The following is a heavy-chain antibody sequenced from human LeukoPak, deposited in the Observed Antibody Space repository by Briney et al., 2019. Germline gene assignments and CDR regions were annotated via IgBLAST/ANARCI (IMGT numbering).Heavy chain of an antibody. J-gene: IGHJ6*03. V-gene: IGHV4-4*07. CDR2: IYPSGSP. CDR3: ARLKFYDSTGYTPGYYMDV. D-gene: IGHD3-22*01. CDR1: GGSIISYY. Sequence: SETLSFTCTVSGGSIISYYWSWVRQPAGKGLEWIGRIYPSGSPEYNTSLKSRVTMSVDMSKKQLSLKLTSVTAADTAVYYCARLKFYDSTGYTPGYYMDVWGKGTTVSVSS.